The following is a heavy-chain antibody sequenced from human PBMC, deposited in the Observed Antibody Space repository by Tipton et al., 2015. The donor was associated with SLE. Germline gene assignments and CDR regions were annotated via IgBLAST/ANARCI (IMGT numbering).Heavy chain of an antibody. Sequence: SLRLSCAASGFIFSNYAITWVRQAPGKGLEWVSHISGRGGSAYYTDSVKGRFTISRDNSKNILFLQLNSLRADDTALYYCAKDRFCGGGACFASYFDLWGQGTLVSVSS. J-gene: IGHJ4*02. CDR1: GFIFSNYA. V-gene: IGHV3-23*01. CDR2: ISGRGGSA. CDR3: AKDRFCGGGACFASYFDL. D-gene: IGHD2-21*02.